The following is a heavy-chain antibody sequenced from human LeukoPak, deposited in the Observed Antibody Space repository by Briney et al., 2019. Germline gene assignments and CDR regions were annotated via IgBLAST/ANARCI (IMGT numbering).Heavy chain of an antibody. CDR2: ISSSGSAL. J-gene: IGHJ4*02. Sequence: GGSLRLSCAASGFTFSDSYTTWIRQAPGKGLEWISYISSSGSALYYADSVKGRFTISRDNAKSSLYLQMNSLRAEDTAVYYCATLGRNYFNYWGQGILVTVSS. CDR1: GFTFSDSY. CDR3: ATLGRNYFNY. D-gene: IGHD2-15*01. V-gene: IGHV3-11*01.